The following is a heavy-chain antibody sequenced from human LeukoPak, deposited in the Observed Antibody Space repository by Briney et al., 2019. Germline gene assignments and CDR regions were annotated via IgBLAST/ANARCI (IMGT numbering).Heavy chain of an antibody. CDR1: GYTFTSYG. V-gene: IGHV1-2*02. D-gene: IGHD4-17*01. Sequence: ASVKVSCKASGYTFTSYGISWVRQAPGQGLEWMGWINPNSGGTNYAQKFQGRVTMTRDTSISTAYMELSRLRSDDTAVYYCARDISTYGDYLDYWGQGTLVTVSS. CDR2: INPNSGGT. J-gene: IGHJ4*02. CDR3: ARDISTYGDYLDY.